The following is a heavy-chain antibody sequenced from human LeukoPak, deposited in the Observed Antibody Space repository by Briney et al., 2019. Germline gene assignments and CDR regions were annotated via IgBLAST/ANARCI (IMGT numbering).Heavy chain of an antibody. D-gene: IGHD2-15*01. CDR1: GFAFGSYA. CDR2: ISYDGSNK. Sequence: PGGSLRLSCAASGFAFGSYAMHWVRQAPGRGLEWVAVISYDGSNKYYADSVKGRFTISRDNAKSSLYLQMNSLRAEDTALYYCAKDMKVVVAASGMDVWGQGTTVTVSS. CDR3: AKDMKVVVAASGMDV. V-gene: IGHV3-30-3*01. J-gene: IGHJ6*02.